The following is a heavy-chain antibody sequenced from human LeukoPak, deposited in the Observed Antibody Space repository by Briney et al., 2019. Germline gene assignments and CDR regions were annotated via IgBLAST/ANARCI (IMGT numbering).Heavy chain of an antibody. CDR1: GFTFTNSW. CDR3: ARDTDGSLDY. CDR2: IKQDGSTK. D-gene: IGHD1-26*01. Sequence: SGGSLRLSCADSGFTFTNSWMAWVRQAPGKGLEWVANIKQDGSTKHYADSLKGRFTISRDNPKNSLYLQMNSLRADDTAAYYCARDTDGSLDYWGQGILVTVAS. V-gene: IGHV3-7*01. J-gene: IGHJ4*02.